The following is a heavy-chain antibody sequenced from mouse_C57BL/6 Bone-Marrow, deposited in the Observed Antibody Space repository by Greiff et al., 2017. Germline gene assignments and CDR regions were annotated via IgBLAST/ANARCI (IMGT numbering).Heavy chain of an antibody. V-gene: IGHV14-1*01. J-gene: IGHJ3*01. D-gene: IGHD2-1*01. CDR1: GFNIKDYY. CDR2: IDPEDGDT. Sequence: EVQLQQSGAELVRPGASVKLSCTASGFNIKDYYMHWVKQRPEQGLEWIGRIDPEDGDTEYAPKLQGKATMTADTSSNTAYLQLSSLTSEDTAVYYCTTDYGNYVGVLFAYWGQGTLVTVSA. CDR3: TTDYGNYVGVLFAY.